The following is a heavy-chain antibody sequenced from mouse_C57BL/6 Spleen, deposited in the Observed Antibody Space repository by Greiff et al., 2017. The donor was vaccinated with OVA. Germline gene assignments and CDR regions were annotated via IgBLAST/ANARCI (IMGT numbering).Heavy chain of an antibody. V-gene: IGHV5-12*01. D-gene: IGHD2-4*01. CDR1: GFTFSDYY. CDR2: ISNGGGST. CDR3: ARQGYDYDDYYAMDY. Sequence: EVMLVESGGGLVQPGGSLKLSCAASGFTFSDYYMYWVRQTPEKRLEWVAYISNGGGSTYYPDTVKGRFTISRDNAKNTLYLQMSRLKSEDTALYYCARQGYDYDDYYAMDYWGQGTSVTVSS. J-gene: IGHJ4*01.